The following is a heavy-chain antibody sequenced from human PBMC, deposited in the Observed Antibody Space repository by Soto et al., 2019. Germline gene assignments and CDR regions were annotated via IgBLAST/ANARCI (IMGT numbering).Heavy chain of an antibody. CDR2: ISGSGGST. Sequence: GGSLRLSCAASGFTFSSYAMSWVRQAPGKGLEWVSAISGSGGSTYYADSVKGRFTISRDNSKNTLYLQMNSLRAEDTAVYYCAKAMYSSSPYHTNYYYYYMDVWGKGTTVTVSS. V-gene: IGHV3-23*01. CDR3: AKAMYSSSPYHTNYYYYYMDV. D-gene: IGHD6-6*01. J-gene: IGHJ6*03. CDR1: GFTFSSYA.